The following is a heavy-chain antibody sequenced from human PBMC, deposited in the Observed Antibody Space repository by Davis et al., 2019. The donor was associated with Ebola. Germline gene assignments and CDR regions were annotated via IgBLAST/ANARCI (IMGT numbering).Heavy chain of an antibody. CDR1: GYTFSTYA. V-gene: IGHV1-2*06. J-gene: IGHJ4*02. Sequence: ASVKVSCKASGYTFSTYAITWVRQAPGQGPEWMGRIDPNSGGTNSAQKFQGRVTMTRDTSVSTAYMELSSLRSDDTAVYYCARETGYYGSDYFDYWGQGTLVTVSS. D-gene: IGHD1-26*01. CDR3: ARETGYYGSDYFDY. CDR2: IDPNSGGT.